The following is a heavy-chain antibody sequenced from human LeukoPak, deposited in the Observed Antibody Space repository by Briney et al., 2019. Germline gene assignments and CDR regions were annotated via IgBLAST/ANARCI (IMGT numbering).Heavy chain of an antibody. CDR1: GDSVSSTSSA. CDR3: VRKKPWLDAFDI. J-gene: IGHJ3*02. Sequence: SQTLSLTCAISGDSVSSTSSAWDWIRQTPSTGLEWLGRTYYRSKWYTDYAPSLKRRITINPDTSRNQFSLHLSSVTPEDTAVYYWVRKKPWLDAFDIWDQGTMVTVSS. D-gene: IGHD6-19*01. CDR2: TYYRSKWYT. V-gene: IGHV6-1*01.